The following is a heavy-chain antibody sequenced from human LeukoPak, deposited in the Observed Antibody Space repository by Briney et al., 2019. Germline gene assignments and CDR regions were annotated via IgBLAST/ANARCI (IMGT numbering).Heavy chain of an antibody. Sequence: GGSLRLSCAASGFTFSSYGMHWVRQAPGKGLEWVAVISYDGSNKYYADSVKGRFTISRDNSKNTLYLQMNSLRAEDTAVYYCARTSSGWSYFDYWGQGTLVTVSS. CDR3: ARTSSGWSYFDY. V-gene: IGHV3-30*19. CDR1: GFTFSSYG. J-gene: IGHJ4*02. D-gene: IGHD6-19*01. CDR2: ISYDGSNK.